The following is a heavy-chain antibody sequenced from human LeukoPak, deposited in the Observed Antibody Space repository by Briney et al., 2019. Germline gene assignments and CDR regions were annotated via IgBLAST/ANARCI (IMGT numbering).Heavy chain of an antibody. CDR2: IHHSGST. J-gene: IGHJ5*02. Sequence: SETLSLTCTVSGDSISSGHYWDWIRQPPGRGLEWIGSIHHSGSTWYDPSLKSRVTISLDTSQTQISLRVTSVTAADTAVYYCARGTDYYDSSGWLDPWGQGTLVTVSS. CDR1: GDSISSGHY. V-gene: IGHV4-38-2*02. CDR3: ARGTDYYDSSGWLDP. D-gene: IGHD3-22*01.